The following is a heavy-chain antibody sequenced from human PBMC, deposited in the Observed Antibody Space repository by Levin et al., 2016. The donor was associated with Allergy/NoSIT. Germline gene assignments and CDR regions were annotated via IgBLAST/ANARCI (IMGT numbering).Heavy chain of an antibody. CDR3: ARDPCSSTSCYFFFDI. D-gene: IGHD2-2*01. CDR1: GFTFSSYW. J-gene: IGHJ3*02. V-gene: IGHV3-7*03. Sequence: GGSLRLSCAASGFTFSSYWMSWVRQAPGKGLEWVANIKQDGSEKYYVDSVKGRFTISRDNAKNSLYLQMNSLRAEDTAVYYCARDPCSSTSCYFFFDIWGQGTMVTVSS. CDR2: IKQDGSEK.